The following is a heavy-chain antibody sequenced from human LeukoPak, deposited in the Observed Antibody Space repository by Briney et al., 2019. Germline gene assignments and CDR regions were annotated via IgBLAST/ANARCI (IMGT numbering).Heavy chain of an antibody. CDR1: GGSISSYY. Sequence: SETLSLTCTVSGGSISSYYWSWIRQPPGKGLEWIGYIYYSGSTNYNPSLKSRVTISVDTSKNQFSLKLSSVTAADTAVYYCARDPAHCSSTSCSSPYWYFDLWGRGTLVTVSS. V-gene: IGHV4-59*01. CDR2: IYYSGST. CDR3: ARDPAHCSSTSCSSPYWYFDL. J-gene: IGHJ2*01. D-gene: IGHD2-2*01.